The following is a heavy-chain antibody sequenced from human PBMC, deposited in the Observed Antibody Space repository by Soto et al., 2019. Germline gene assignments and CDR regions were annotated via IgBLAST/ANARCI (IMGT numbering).Heavy chain of an antibody. J-gene: IGHJ4*02. CDR3: ARDRDLELEPLPIPDY. CDR2: ISAYNGNT. Sequence: GASVKVSCKASGYTFTSYGISWVRQAPGQGLERMGWISAYNGNTNYAQKLQGRDTMTTDTSTSTAYMELRSLRSDDTAVYYCARDRDLELEPLPIPDYWGQGTLVTVSS. D-gene: IGHD1-1*01. V-gene: IGHV1-18*01. CDR1: GYTFTSYG.